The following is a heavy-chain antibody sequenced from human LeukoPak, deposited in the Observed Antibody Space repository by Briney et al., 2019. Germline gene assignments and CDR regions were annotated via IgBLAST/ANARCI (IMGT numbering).Heavy chain of an antibody. D-gene: IGHD3-3*01. CDR3: ARRNHDFWSGYYTDY. Sequence: PSGTLSPTCAVFGGSFSGYYWSWIRQPPGKGLEWIGEINHSGSTNYNPSLKSRVTILVDTSKNHFSLKLSSVTAADTAVYYCARRNHDFWSGYYTDYWGQGTLVTVSS. V-gene: IGHV4-34*01. CDR2: INHSGST. CDR1: GGSFSGYY. J-gene: IGHJ4*02.